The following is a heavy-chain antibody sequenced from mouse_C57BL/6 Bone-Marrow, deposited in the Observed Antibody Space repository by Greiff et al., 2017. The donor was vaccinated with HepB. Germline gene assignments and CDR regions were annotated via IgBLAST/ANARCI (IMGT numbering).Heavy chain of an antibody. V-gene: IGHV1-77*01. CDR3: ASKPTGTWRDYAMDY. J-gene: IGHJ4*01. CDR2: IGPGSSST. Sequence: QVQLQQSGAELVKPGASVKISCKASGYTFTDYYLKWVKQRPGQGLEWIGKIGPGSSSTYYNEKFKGKATLTADKSSSTAYMRLSSLTSEDSAVYFCASKPTGTWRDYAMDYWGQGTSVTVSS. D-gene: IGHD4-1*02. CDR1: GYTFTDYY.